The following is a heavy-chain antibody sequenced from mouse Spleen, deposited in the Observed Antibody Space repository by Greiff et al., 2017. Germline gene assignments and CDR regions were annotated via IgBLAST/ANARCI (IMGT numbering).Heavy chain of an antibody. CDR3: ARRSYRSNCVEGAMDY. Sequence: QVQLQQPGAELVMPGASVKLSCKASGFTFTSYWMHWVKQRPGQGLEWIGEIDTADSYTNYNQKFKGKATLTVDKSSSTAYMQLSSLTSEDSAVYYCARRSYRSNCVEGAMDYWGQGTSVTVSS. CDR1: GFTFTSYW. V-gene: IGHV1-69*01. J-gene: IGHJ4*01. CDR2: IDTADSYT. D-gene: IGHD2-5*01.